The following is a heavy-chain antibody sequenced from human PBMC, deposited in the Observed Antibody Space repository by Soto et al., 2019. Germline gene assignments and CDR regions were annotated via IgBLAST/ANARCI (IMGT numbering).Heavy chain of an antibody. CDR1: GFTFSSYS. Sequence: PGGSLRLSCAASGFTFSSYSMNWVRQSPGKGLEWVSSISSSSSYIYYADSVKGRFTISRDNAKNSLYLQMNSLRAEDTAVYYCARDYYGKLHHDYWGQGTLVTVSS. V-gene: IGHV3-21*01. J-gene: IGHJ4*02. D-gene: IGHD3-22*01. CDR3: ARDYYGKLHHDY. CDR2: ISSSSSYI.